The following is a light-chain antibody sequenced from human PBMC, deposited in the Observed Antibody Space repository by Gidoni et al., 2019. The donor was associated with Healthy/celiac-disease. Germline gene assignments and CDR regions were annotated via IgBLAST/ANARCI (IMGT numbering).Light chain of an antibody. J-gene: IGLJ1*01. CDR3: SSYTSSSTLYV. CDR1: SSDVGGYNY. CDR2: EVS. V-gene: IGLV2-14*01. Sequence: QSALTQPASVSGSPGQSITISCTGTSSDVGGYNYVSWYQQHPGKAPKLMIYEVSNRPSGVPDRFSGSKSGNTASLTISGLQAEDGADYYCSSYTSSSTLYVFGTGTKVTVL.